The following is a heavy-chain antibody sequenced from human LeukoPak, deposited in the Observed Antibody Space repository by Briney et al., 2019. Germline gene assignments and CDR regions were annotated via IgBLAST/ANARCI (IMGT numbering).Heavy chain of an antibody. CDR2: INPNSGGT. CDR3: ARWDWVVGANFNAFDI. V-gene: IGHV1-2*02. J-gene: IGHJ3*02. CDR1: GYTFTGYY. Sequence: ASVKVSCKATGYTFTGYYMHWVRQAPGQGLEWMGWINPNSGGTNYALKFQGRVTMTTDTSTSTAYMELRSLRSDDTAVYYCARWDWVVGANFNAFDIWGQGTMVTVSS. D-gene: IGHD1-26*01.